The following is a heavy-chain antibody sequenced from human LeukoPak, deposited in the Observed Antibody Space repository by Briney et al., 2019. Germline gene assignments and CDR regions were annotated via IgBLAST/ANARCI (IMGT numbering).Heavy chain of an antibody. CDR2: IYYSGST. V-gene: IGHV4-59*01. Sequence: SQTLSLTCTVSGGSISSYYWSWIRQPPGQGLEWRGYIYYSGSTNYNPSLKSRVTISVDTSKNQFSLKLSSVTAADTAVYFCAGGGIYWGQGTLVTVSS. CDR3: AGGGIY. CDR1: GGSISSYY. D-gene: IGHD6-13*01. J-gene: IGHJ4*02.